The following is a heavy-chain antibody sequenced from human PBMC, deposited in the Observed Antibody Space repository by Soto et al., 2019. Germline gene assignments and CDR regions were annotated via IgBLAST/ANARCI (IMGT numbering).Heavy chain of an antibody. D-gene: IGHD3-16*01. J-gene: IGHJ5*02. CDR1: GFSLSTTGVG. V-gene: IGHV2-5*02. CDR3: AQRLRDDCLGRERANYVDP. Sequence: QITLKESGPTLVRPTQTLTLTCTFSGFSLSTTGVGVGWIRQPPGKALEWLALIYWDDDKRYSPSLKSRLTITKDTSKNEVSLTMTNMYPADTATYDCAQRLRDDCLGRERANYVDPWGQGTLVTVSS. CDR2: IYWDDDK.